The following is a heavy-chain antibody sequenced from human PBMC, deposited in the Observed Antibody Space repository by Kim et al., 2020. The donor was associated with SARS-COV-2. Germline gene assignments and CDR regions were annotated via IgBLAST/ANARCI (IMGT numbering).Heavy chain of an antibody. V-gene: IGHV3-30*03. J-gene: IGHJ4*02. CDR3: ARRDFWSSYPFDH. Sequence: NYETSMKGRFTISRDNSKNTVFLQMTDLTPEDTSVYYCARRDFWSSYPFDHWGQGTLVTVSS. D-gene: IGHD3-3*01.